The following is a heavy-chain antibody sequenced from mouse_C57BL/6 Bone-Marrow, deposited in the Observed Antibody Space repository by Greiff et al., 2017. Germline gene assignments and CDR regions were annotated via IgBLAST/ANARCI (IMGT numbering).Heavy chain of an antibody. CDR2: INPSSGYT. CDR1: GYTFTSYT. J-gene: IGHJ4*01. CDR3: AVNSDYYAMDY. D-gene: IGHD3-2*02. V-gene: IGHV1-4*01. Sequence: VQLQQSGAELARPGASVKMSCKASGYTFTSYTMHWVKQRPGQGLEWIGYINPSSGYTKYNQKFKDKAPLTADKSSSTAYMQLSSLTSEDSAVYYCAVNSDYYAMDYWGQGTSVTVSS.